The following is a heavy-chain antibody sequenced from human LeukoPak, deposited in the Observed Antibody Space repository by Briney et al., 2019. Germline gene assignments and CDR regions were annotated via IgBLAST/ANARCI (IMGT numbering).Heavy chain of an antibody. Sequence: SETLSLTCAVYGGSFSGYYWSWIRQPPGKGLEWIGEINHSGSTNYNPSLKSRVTISVDTSKNQFSLKLSSVTAADTAVYYCARRQWLVRSYSYGMDVWGQGTTVTVSS. J-gene: IGHJ6*02. D-gene: IGHD6-19*01. CDR1: GGSFSGYY. V-gene: IGHV4-34*01. CDR3: ARRQWLVRSYSYGMDV. CDR2: INHSGST.